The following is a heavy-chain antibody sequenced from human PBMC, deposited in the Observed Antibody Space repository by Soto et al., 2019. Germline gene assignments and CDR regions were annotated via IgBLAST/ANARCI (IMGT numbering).Heavy chain of an antibody. CDR3: AKDFGGGNDY. V-gene: IGHV3-30*18. CDR2: ISYDGSNK. J-gene: IGHJ4*02. Sequence: QVQLVESGGGVVQPGRSLRLSCAASGFTFSSYGMHWVRQAPGKGLEWVAVISYDGSNKYYADSVKGRFTISRDNSKNTLYLQMNRLRAEDTAVYYGAKDFGGGNDYWGQGTLVTVSS. D-gene: IGHD2-15*01. CDR1: GFTFSSYG.